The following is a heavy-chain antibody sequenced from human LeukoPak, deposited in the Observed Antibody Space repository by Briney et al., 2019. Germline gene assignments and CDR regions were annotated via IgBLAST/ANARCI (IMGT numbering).Heavy chain of an antibody. CDR2: FNPNSGGT. D-gene: IGHD6-6*01. J-gene: IGHJ4*02. CDR1: GYTFTGYY. Sequence: ASVKVSCKASGYTFTGYYMHWVRQAPGQGLEWMGWFNPNSGGTNYAQKFQGRVTMTRDTSISTAYMELSRLRSDDTAVYYCARARSIAARHFDYWGQGTLVTVSS. V-gene: IGHV1-2*02. CDR3: ARARSIAARHFDY.